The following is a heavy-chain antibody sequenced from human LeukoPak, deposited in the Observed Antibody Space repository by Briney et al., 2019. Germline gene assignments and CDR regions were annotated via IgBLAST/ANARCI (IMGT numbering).Heavy chain of an antibody. CDR3: AKSRTMVRYYFDY. CDR1: GFTFSSYA. CDR2: ISGSGGST. J-gene: IGHJ4*02. Sequence: PGGSLRLSCAASGFTFSSYAVSWVRQAPGKGLEWVSAISGSGGSTYYADSVKGRFTISRDNSKNTLYLQMNSLRAEDTAVYYCAKSRTMVRYYFDYWRQGTLVTVSS. D-gene: IGHD3-10*01. V-gene: IGHV3-23*01.